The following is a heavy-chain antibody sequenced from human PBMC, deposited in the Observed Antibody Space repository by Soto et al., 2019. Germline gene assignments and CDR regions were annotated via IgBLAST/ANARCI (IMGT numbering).Heavy chain of an antibody. Sequence: SVKVAWKAAGGTISSYGISWVRHAPGEGHEWMGGIIPIFGTANYAQKFQGRVTITADESKSTAYMERSSLRSEDTAVYYCASRPGVDTALGNCYYG. J-gene: IGHJ6*01. V-gene: IGHV1-69*13. CDR3: ASRPGVDTALGNCYYG. CDR2: IIPIFGTA. D-gene: IGHD5-18*01. CDR1: GGTISSYG.